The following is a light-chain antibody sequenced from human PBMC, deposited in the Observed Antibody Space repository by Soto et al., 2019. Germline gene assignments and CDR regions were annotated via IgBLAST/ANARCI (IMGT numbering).Light chain of an antibody. CDR3: QHRSSWPVS. V-gene: IGKV3-11*01. CDR2: DVS. Sequence: DIVWTQSPSTLSLSPGERATLSCRASQSVGTYLAWYQQKPGQSPRLLMFDVSNRATGIPARFSGSGSGTDFTLTISSLEPEDFGVYYCQHRSSWPVSFGQGTRLENK. CDR1: QSVGTY. J-gene: IGKJ5*01.